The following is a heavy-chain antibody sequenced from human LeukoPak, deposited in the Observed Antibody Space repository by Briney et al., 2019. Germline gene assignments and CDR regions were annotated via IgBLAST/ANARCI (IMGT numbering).Heavy chain of an antibody. CDR2: ISSSSSYI. CDR3: AKDFFPFAENPPIDY. J-gene: IGHJ4*02. Sequence: PGGSLRLSCAASGFTFSSYSMNWVRQAPGKGLEWVSSISSSSSYIYYADSVKGRFTISRDNSKNTLYLQMNSLRAEDTAVYYCAKDFFPFAENPPIDYWGQGTLVTVSS. D-gene: IGHD2/OR15-2a*01. CDR1: GFTFSSYS. V-gene: IGHV3-21*01.